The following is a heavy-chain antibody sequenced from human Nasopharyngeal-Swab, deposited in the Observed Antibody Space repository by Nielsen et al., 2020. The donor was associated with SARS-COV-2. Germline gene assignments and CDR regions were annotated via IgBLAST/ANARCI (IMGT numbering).Heavy chain of an antibody. Sequence: SETLSLTCTVSGGSISSYYWSWIRQPPGKGLEWIGYIYYSGSTNYNPSLKSRVTISVDTSKNQSSLKLSSVTAADTAVYYCARGPRGYYDSSGYWGDYYYGMDVWGQGTTVTVSS. J-gene: IGHJ6*02. CDR3: ARGPRGYYDSSGYWGDYYYGMDV. D-gene: IGHD3-22*01. V-gene: IGHV4-59*01. CDR1: GGSISSYY. CDR2: IYYSGST.